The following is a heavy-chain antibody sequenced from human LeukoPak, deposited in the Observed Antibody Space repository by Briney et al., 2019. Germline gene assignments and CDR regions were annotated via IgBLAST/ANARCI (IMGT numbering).Heavy chain of an antibody. CDR2: ISTTSDYI. Sequence: PGGSLRLSCAASGFTFSNYDMSWVRQAPGKGLEWVSSISTTSDYIYYAGSVKGRFTVSRDNAKNSLFLQMNSLRAEDTAVYYCARGKGFGVVSYYYYGMDVWGQGTTVTVSS. J-gene: IGHJ6*02. V-gene: IGHV3-21*01. CDR3: ARGKGFGVVSYYYYGMDV. CDR1: GFTFSNYD. D-gene: IGHD3-3*01.